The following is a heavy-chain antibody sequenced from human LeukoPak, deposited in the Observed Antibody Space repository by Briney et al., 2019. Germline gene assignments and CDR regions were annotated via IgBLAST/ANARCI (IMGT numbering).Heavy chain of an antibody. V-gene: IGHV1-69*13. CDR2: IIPIFGTA. CDR1: GGTFSSYA. D-gene: IGHD6-19*01. CDR3: ARATRIAVAVYFDY. J-gene: IGHJ4*02. Sequence: EASVKVSCKASGGTFSSYAISWVRQAPGQGLEWMGGIIPIFGTANYAQKFQGRVTITADESTSTAYMELSSLRSEDTAVYYCARATRIAVAVYFDYRGQGTLVTVTS.